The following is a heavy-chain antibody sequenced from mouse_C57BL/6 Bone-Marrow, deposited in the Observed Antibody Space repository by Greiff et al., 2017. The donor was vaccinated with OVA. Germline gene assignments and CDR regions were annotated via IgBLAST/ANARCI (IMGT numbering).Heavy chain of an antibody. V-gene: IGHV1-64*01. Sequence: VQLQQPGAELVKPGASVKLSCKASGYTFTSYWMHWVKQRPGQGLEWIGMIHPNSGSTNYNEKFKSKATLTVDKSSSTAYMQLSSLTSEDSAVYYCARERLLRYQWYFDVWGTGTTVTVSS. CDR2: IHPNSGST. CDR1: GYTFTSYW. J-gene: IGHJ1*03. CDR3: ARERLLRYQWYFDV. D-gene: IGHD1-1*01.